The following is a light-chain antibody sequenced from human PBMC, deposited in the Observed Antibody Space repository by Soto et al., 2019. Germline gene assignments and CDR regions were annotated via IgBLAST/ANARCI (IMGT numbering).Light chain of an antibody. CDR2: DAS. CDR3: QQYNNWLLYT. Sequence: EIVMTQSPATLSVSPGERATLSCRASQNVRSNLGWYQQKPGQAPRLLIYDASTRATGIPARFSGSGSGTEFTLTISSLQSEDFAVYYCQQYNNWLLYTFGQGTKLEIK. J-gene: IGKJ2*01. V-gene: IGKV3-15*01. CDR1: QNVRSN.